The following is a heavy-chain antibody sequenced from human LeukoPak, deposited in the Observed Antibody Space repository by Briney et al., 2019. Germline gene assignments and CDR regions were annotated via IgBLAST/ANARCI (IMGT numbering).Heavy chain of an antibody. V-gene: IGHV1-46*01. CDR3: ARGGALRYFEWFSAY. J-gene: IGHJ4*02. Sequence: ASVKVSCKTSGYNFTNYYMHWVRQAPGHRLEWMGIMNPSGDTTTYAEKFQGRVTMTRDTSTSTVYMELSSLRSGDTAVYYCARGGALRYFEWFSAYWGQGTLVTVSS. CDR2: MNPSGDTT. D-gene: IGHD3-9*01. CDR1: GYNFTNYY.